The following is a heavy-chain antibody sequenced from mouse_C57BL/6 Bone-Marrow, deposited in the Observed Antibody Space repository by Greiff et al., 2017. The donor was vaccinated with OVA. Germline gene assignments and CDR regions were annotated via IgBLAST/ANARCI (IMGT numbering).Heavy chain of an antibody. V-gene: IGHV1-80*01. D-gene: IGHD1-1*01. CDR2: IYPGDGDT. Sequence: QVQLKQSGAELVKPGASVKISCKASGYAFSSYWMNWVKQRPGKGLEWIGQIYPGDGDTNYNGKFKGKATLTADKSSSTAYMQLSSLTSEDSAVYFCARKEVHYYGSSYGYCDYWGQGTTLTVSS. CDR3: ARKEVHYYGSSYGYCDY. J-gene: IGHJ2*01. CDR1: GYAFSSYW.